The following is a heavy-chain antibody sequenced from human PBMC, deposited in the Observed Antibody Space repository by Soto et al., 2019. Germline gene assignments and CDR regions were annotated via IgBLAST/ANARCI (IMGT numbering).Heavy chain of an antibody. J-gene: IGHJ4*02. CDR2: IWYDGSKE. V-gene: IGHV3-33*01. CDR3: ARDSGYDDGSGYGHKIGSIDN. Sequence: GGSLRLSCAASGFTFRNYGMHWVRQAPGKGLEWVSVIWYDGSKEYYADSVKGRFTISRDNSKNTLYLQMNSLRSEDTAVYYCARDSGYDDGSGYGHKIGSIDNWGQGTLVTVSS. D-gene: IGHD3-22*01. CDR1: GFTFRNYG.